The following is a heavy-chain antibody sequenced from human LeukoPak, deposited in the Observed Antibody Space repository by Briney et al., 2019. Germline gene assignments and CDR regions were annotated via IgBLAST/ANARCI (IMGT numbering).Heavy chain of an antibody. J-gene: IGHJ5*02. CDR3: ARSIAVAGAGYWFDP. CDR2: INAGNGNT. D-gene: IGHD6-19*01. Sequence: ASVKVSCKASGYTFTSYAMHWVRQAPGQRLEWMGWINAGNGNTKYSQKFQGRVTITRDTSASTAYMELSSLRSEDTAVYYCARSIAVAGAGYWFDPWGQGTLVTVSS. V-gene: IGHV1-3*01. CDR1: GYTFTSYA.